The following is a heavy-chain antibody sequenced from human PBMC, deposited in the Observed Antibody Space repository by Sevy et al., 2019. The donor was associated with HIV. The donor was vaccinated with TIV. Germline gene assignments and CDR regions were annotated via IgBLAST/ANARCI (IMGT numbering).Heavy chain of an antibody. V-gene: IGHV3-13*01. D-gene: IGHD6-13*01. J-gene: IGHJ6*02. CDR1: GFTFSSYD. CDR2: IGTAGDT. Sequence: GGSLRLSCAASGFTFSSYDMHWVRQATGKGLEWVSAIGTAGDTYYPGSVKGRFTISRENAKNSLYLQMNSLRAGDTAVYYWARGMGYYYGMDVWGQGTTVTVSS. CDR3: ARGMGYYYGMDV.